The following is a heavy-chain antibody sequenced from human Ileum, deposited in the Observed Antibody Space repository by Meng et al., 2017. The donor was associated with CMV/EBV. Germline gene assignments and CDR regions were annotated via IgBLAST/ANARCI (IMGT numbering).Heavy chain of an antibody. CDR3: VKQLTGSAAWWFDP. J-gene: IGHJ5*02. D-gene: IGHD5-24*01. CDR2: ISSNGGST. V-gene: IGHV3-64D*06. Sequence: GESLKISCAASGFTFSSYAMHWVRQAPGKGLEYVSAISSNGGSTYYADSVKGRFTISRDNSKNTLYLQVISLRAEDTARYYCVKQLTGSAAWWFDPWGQGTLVTVSS. CDR1: GFTFSSYA.